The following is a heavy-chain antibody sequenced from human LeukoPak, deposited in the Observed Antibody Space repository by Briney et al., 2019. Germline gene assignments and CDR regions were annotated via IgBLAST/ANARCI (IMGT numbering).Heavy chain of an antibody. D-gene: IGHD3-10*01. Sequence: SETLSLTCAVSGGSISSGGYSWSWIRQPRGKGLEWFGYMYHSGSTYYNPTLKSRVTISVDRSKNQFSLKPSSVTAADTAVYYCARAKYYYGSGTPHFDYWGQGALVTVSS. V-gene: IGHV4-30-2*01. CDR2: MYHSGST. J-gene: IGHJ4*02. CDR1: GGSISSGGYS. CDR3: ARAKYYYGSGTPHFDY.